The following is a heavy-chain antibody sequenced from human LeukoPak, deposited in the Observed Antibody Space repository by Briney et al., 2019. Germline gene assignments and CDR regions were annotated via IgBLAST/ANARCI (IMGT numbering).Heavy chain of an antibody. J-gene: IGHJ4*02. V-gene: IGHV3-21*04. CDR1: GFTFSSYS. D-gene: IGHD4-17*01. CDR2: ISSSSSYI. Sequence: GGSLRLSCAASGFTFSSYSMNWVRQAPGKGLEWVSSISSSSSYIYYADSVKGRFTISRDNSKNTLYLQMNSLRAEDTAVYYCSKLFDDYGDYYFDFWGQGTLVTGSS. CDR3: SKLFDDYGDYYFDF.